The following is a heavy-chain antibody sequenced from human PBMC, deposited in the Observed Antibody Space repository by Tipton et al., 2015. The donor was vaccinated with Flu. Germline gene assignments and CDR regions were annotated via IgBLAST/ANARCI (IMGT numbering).Heavy chain of an antibody. Sequence: TLSLTCTVSGGSISSYYWSWIRQPAGKGLEWLGRIYRSGSTYYNSALKSRVTMSVDTSKNQFSLKVSSVTAADTAVYYCARAGAVAATELAFDIWGQGTMVTVSS. CDR2: IYRSGST. V-gene: IGHV4-4*07. J-gene: IGHJ3*02. CDR1: GGSISSYY. D-gene: IGHD6-19*01. CDR3: ARAGAVAATELAFDI.